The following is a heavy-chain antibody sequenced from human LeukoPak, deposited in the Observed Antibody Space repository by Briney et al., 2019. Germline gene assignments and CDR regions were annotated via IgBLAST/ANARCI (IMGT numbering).Heavy chain of an antibody. D-gene: IGHD4-11*01. CDR3: ARSMTTVTNGYFQH. CDR2: ISAYNGNT. J-gene: IGHJ1*01. CDR1: GYTFTSYG. V-gene: IGHV1-18*01. Sequence: ASVKVSCKASGYTFTSYGISWVRQAPGQGLEWMGWISAYNGNTNYAQKLQGRVTMTTDTSTSTAYMELRSLRSDDTAVYYCARSMTTVTNGYFQHWARAPWSPSPQ.